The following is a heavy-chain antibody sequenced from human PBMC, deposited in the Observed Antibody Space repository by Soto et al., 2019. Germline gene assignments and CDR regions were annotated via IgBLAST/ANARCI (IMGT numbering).Heavy chain of an antibody. J-gene: IGHJ4*02. V-gene: IGHV3-23*01. CDR3: AKAEYCSNSACPYFDY. D-gene: IGHD2-8*01. CDR1: GFTFSSYA. CDR2: ISSSGDTT. Sequence: EVHLLESGGGLVQPGGSLRLSCAASGFTFSSYAMSWVRQAPGKGLAWVSSISSSGDTTYYADSVKGRFTISRDNSKTTLYLQMNSLRAEDTAEYYCAKAEYCSNSACPYFDYWGQGTLVTVSS.